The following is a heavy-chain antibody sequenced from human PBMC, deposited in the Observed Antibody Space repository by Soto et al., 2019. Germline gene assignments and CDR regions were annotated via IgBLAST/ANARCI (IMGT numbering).Heavy chain of an antibody. Sequence: GGSLRLSCAASGFTFSSYGMHWVRQAPGKGLEWVAVIWYDGSNKYYADSVKGRFTISRDNSKNTLYLQMNSLRAEDTAVYYCARDRSGITMVRGPPHPSDYWGQGTLVTVSS. CDR1: GFTFSSYG. CDR3: ARDRSGITMVRGPPHPSDY. J-gene: IGHJ4*02. V-gene: IGHV3-33*01. CDR2: IWYDGSNK. D-gene: IGHD3-10*01.